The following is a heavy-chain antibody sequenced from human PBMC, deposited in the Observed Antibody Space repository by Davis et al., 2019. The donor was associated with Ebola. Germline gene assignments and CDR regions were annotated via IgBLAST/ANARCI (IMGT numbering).Heavy chain of an antibody. J-gene: IGHJ5*02. Sequence: SVKVSCKASGGTFSSYAISWVRQAPGQGLEWMGGIIPIFGTANYAQKFQGRVTITADESTSTAYMELSSLRSEDTAVYYCTTVRHIAGWFDPWGQGTLVTVSS. CDR1: GGTFSSYA. D-gene: IGHD6-13*01. CDR3: TTVRHIAGWFDP. CDR2: IIPIFGTA. V-gene: IGHV1-69*13.